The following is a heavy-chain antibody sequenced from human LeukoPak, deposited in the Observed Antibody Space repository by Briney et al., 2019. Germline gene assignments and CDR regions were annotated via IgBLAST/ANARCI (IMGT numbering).Heavy chain of an antibody. Sequence: SETLSLTCTVSGGSISSSGYYWSWIRQPPGKGLEGIGEINHSGSTNYNPSLKSRVTISVDTSKNQFSLKLSSVTAADTAVYYCARAPQRSYHHNWFDPWGQGTLVTVSS. CDR1: GGSISSSGYY. D-gene: IGHD2-21*01. CDR3: ARAPQRSYHHNWFDP. J-gene: IGHJ5*02. V-gene: IGHV4-39*07. CDR2: INHSGST.